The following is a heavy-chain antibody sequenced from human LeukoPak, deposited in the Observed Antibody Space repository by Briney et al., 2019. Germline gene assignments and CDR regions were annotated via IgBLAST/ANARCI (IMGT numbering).Heavy chain of an antibody. D-gene: IGHD3-22*01. Sequence: SVKVSCKASGGTFSSYAISWVRQAPGQGLEWMGGIIPIFGTANYAQKFQGRVTITADESTSTAYMELSSLRSEDTAVYYCARDYYDSNYYYYGMDVWGQGTTVTVSS. J-gene: IGHJ6*02. CDR3: ARDYYDSNYYYYGMDV. V-gene: IGHV1-69*13. CDR1: GGTFSSYA. CDR2: IIPIFGTA.